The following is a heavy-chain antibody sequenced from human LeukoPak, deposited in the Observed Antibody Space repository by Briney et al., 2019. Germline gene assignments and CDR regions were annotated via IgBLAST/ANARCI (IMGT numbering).Heavy chain of an antibody. CDR3: ARMIGVGGNSFDY. J-gene: IGHJ4*02. CDR1: GFTFSSYE. Sequence: GGSLRLSCAASGFTFSSYEMNWVRQAPGKGLEWILHISTSGSTMYYADSVKGRFAISRDNAKNSLYLQMSSLRAEDTAVYYCARMIGVGGNSFDYWGQGTLVTVSS. D-gene: IGHD4-23*01. V-gene: IGHV3-48*03. CDR2: ISTSGSTM.